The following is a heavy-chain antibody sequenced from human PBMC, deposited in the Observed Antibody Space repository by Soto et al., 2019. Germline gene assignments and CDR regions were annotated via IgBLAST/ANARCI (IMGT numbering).Heavy chain of an antibody. CDR3: ARDPSGYELYYFDY. Sequence: QVQLVQSGAEVKKPGASVKVSCKASGYTFTGYYMHWVRQAPGQGLEWMGWINPNSGGTNYAQKFQGRVTITADESTSTAYMELSSLRSEDTAVYYCARDPSGYELYYFDYWGQGTLVTVSS. J-gene: IGHJ4*02. CDR2: INPNSGGT. CDR1: GYTFTGYY. D-gene: IGHD5-12*01. V-gene: IGHV1-2*02.